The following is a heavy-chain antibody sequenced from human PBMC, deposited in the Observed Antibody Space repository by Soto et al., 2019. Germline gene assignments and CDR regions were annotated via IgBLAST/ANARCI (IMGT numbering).Heavy chain of an antibody. CDR2: ISYDGSNK. CDR3: AKDLITDYYDSSGYFGTYGMDV. V-gene: IGHV3-30*18. Sequence: GGSLRLSCAASGFTFSSYGMHWVRQAPGKGLEWVAVISYDGSNKYYADSVKGRFTISRDNSKNTLYLQMNSLRAEDTAVYYCAKDLITDYYDSSGYFGTYGMDVWGQGTTVTVSS. D-gene: IGHD3-22*01. J-gene: IGHJ6*02. CDR1: GFTFSSYG.